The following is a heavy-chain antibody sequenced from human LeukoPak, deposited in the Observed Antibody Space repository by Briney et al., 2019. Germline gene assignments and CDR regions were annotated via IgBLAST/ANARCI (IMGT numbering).Heavy chain of an antibody. CDR1: GFDITILE. D-gene: IGHD3-16*02. J-gene: IGHJ3*01. Sequence: GGSLRLSCAASGFDITILEMYWVRQAPGKGLEWISYITSTGGTKYYADSVRGRFTISRDNSKNSLYLQLNSLRAEVTAVYYCVRPLASLHDPDVFDLWGQGTSVTVSS. CDR2: ITSTGGTK. CDR3: VRPLASLHDPDVFDL. V-gene: IGHV3-48*03.